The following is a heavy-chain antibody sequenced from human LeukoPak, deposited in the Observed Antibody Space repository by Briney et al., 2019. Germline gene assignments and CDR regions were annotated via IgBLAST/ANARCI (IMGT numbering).Heavy chain of an antibody. J-gene: IGHJ6*02. D-gene: IGHD6-6*01. V-gene: IGHV4-59*12. CDR1: GGSISSYY. CDR2: IYYSGST. Sequence: SETLSLTCTVSGGSISSYYWSWIRQPPGKGLEWIGYIYYSGSTNYNPSLKSRVTISVDTSRNQFSLKLSSVTAAGTAVYYCARVRKWAARAVAPSTRYGMDVWGQGTTVTVSS. CDR3: ARVRKWAARAVAPSTRYGMDV.